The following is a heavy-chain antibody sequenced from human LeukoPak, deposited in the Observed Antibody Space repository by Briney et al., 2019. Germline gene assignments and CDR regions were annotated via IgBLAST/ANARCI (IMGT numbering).Heavy chain of an antibody. CDR3: ARGSGITMLRGVPVDRNWFDP. Sequence: SQTLSLTCAISGDSVSSNSAAWNWIRQSPSRGLEWLGRTYYRSKWYSDYALSVKSRIIINPDTSKNQFSLQLNSVTPEDTAVYYCARGSGITMLRGVPVDRNWFDPWGQGTLVTVSS. CDR2: TYYRSKWYS. D-gene: IGHD3-10*01. J-gene: IGHJ5*02. V-gene: IGHV6-1*01. CDR1: GDSVSSNSAA.